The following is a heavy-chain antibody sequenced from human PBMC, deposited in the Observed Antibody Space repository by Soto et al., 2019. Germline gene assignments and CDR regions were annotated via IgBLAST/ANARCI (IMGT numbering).Heavy chain of an antibody. CDR1: GFTFSSYG. Sequence: GGSLRLSCAASGFTFSSYGMHWVRQAPGKGLEWVAVISYDGSNKYYADSVKGRFTISRDNSKNTLYLQMNSLRAEDTAVYYCARTKELLEWFGGMDVWGQGTTVTVSS. V-gene: IGHV3-30*03. D-gene: IGHD3-3*01. CDR2: ISYDGSNK. CDR3: ARTKELLEWFGGMDV. J-gene: IGHJ6*02.